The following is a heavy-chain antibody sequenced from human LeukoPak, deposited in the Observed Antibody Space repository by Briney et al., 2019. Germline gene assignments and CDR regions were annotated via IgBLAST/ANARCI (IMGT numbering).Heavy chain of an antibody. J-gene: IGHJ5*02. Sequence: PGGSLRLSCAASGFTFSSYGMSWVRQAPGKGLEWVSAISGSGGSTYYADSVKGRFTISRDNSKNTLYLQMNSLRAEDTAVYYCAKARVVVVVAATPWFDPWGQGTLVAVSP. V-gene: IGHV3-23*01. D-gene: IGHD2-15*01. CDR1: GFTFSSYG. CDR3: AKARVVVVVAATPWFDP. CDR2: ISGSGGST.